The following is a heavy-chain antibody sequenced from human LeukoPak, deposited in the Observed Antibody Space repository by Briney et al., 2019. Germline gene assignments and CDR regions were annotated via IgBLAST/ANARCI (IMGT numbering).Heavy chain of an antibody. CDR3: ARGPAVVVPAAIRHIRGRYNWFDP. D-gene: IGHD2-2*01. V-gene: IGHV4-39*07. J-gene: IGHJ5*02. CDR2: INHSGST. CDR1: GGSISSSSYY. Sequence: KSSETLSLTCTVSGGSISSSSYYWGWIRQPPGKGLEWIGEINHSGSTNYNPSLKSRVTISVDTSKNQFSLELSSVTAADTAVYYCARGPAVVVPAAIRHIRGRYNWFDPWGQGTLVTVSS.